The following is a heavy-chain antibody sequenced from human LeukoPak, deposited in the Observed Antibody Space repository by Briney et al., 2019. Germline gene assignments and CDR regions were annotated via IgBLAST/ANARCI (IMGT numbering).Heavy chain of an antibody. J-gene: IGHJ4*02. CDR3: AKEEGRGSGWFRYFDY. D-gene: IGHD6-19*01. V-gene: IGHV3-23*01. Sequence: GGSLRLSCAASGFTFSSYSMSWVRQAPGKGLEWVSAISGSGGSTYYADSVKGRFTISRDNSKNTLYLQMNSLRAEDTAVYYCAKEEGRGSGWFRYFDYWGQGTLVTVSS. CDR1: GFTFSSYS. CDR2: ISGSGGST.